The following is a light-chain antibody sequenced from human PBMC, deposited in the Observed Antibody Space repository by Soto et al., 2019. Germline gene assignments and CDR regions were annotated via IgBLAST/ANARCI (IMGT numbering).Light chain of an antibody. CDR3: QKYASSPLT. Sequence: EIVMTQSPATLSVSPGESATLSCRASQNINSDLAWYVQKPGQAPRRVIYGASSRATGIPDRFSGSGSGTDFTLTISRLVPVDFAVYYCQKYASSPLTFGGGTKGDMK. CDR1: QNINSD. J-gene: IGKJ4*01. V-gene: IGKV3-20*01. CDR2: GAS.